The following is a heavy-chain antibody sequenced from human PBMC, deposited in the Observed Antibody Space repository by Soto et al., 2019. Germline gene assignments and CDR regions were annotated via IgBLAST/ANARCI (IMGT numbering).Heavy chain of an antibody. D-gene: IGHD5-18*01. Sequence: GGSLRLSCTASGFTFGDYAMSWFRQAPGKGLEWVGFIRSKAYGGTTEYAASVKGRFTISRDDSKSIAYLQMNSLKTEDTAVYYCTREVDTAMAANYYYYYMDVWGKGTTVTVSS. CDR2: IRSKAYGGTT. V-gene: IGHV3-49*03. CDR1: GFTFGDYA. J-gene: IGHJ6*03. CDR3: TREVDTAMAANYYYYYMDV.